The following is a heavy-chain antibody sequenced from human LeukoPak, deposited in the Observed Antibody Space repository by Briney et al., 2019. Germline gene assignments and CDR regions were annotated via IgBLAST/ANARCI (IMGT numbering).Heavy chain of an antibody. CDR3: AREGSYYGYYYYMDV. CDR2: IYTSGST. Sequence: SETLSLTCTVSGGPISSYYWSWIRQPAGKGLEWIGRIYTSGSTNYNPSLKSRVTMSVDTSKNQFSLKLSSVTAADTAVYYCAREGSYYGYYYYMDVWGKGTTVTVSS. D-gene: IGHD1-26*01. CDR1: GGPISSYY. V-gene: IGHV4-4*07. J-gene: IGHJ6*03.